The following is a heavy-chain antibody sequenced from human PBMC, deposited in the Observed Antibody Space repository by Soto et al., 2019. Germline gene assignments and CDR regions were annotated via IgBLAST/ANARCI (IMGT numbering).Heavy chain of an antibody. CDR1: GGSISGFY. CDR2: VNDRGNT. D-gene: IGHD6-19*01. CDR3: ARDFPTAGYGSGWYDY. V-gene: IGHV4-59*01. Sequence: QVQLQESGPGLVKPSETLSLTCTVSGGSISGFYWSWIRQPPGKGLEWIGYVNDRGNTNYNPSLKSRVTISVDTSKNQCSLKLSSVTAADTAVYYCARDFPTAGYGSGWYDYWGQGTLVTVSS. J-gene: IGHJ4*02.